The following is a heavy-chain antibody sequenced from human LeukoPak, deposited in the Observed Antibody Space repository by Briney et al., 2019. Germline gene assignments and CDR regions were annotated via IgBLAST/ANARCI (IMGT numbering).Heavy chain of an antibody. J-gene: IGHJ6*02. CDR1: GFTFSGSA. D-gene: IGHD6-13*01. CDR3: ITSSSWDPEHNYYYYYGMDV. Sequence: GGSLRLSCAASGFTFSGSAMHWVRQASGKGLEWVGRIRSKANSYATAYAASVKGRFTISRDDSKNTAYLQMNSLKTEDTAVYYCITSSSWDPEHNYYYYYGMDVWGQGTTVTVSS. CDR2: IRSKANSYAT. V-gene: IGHV3-73*01.